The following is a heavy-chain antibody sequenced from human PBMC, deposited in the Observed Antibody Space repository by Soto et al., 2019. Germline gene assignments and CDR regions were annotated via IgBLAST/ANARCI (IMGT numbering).Heavy chain of an antibody. CDR1: GYTFTSYD. D-gene: IGHD6-19*01. V-gene: IGHV1-8*01. CDR2: MNPNSGNT. J-gene: IGHJ6*02. CDR3: ARSRAGSVGLDYYYYYGMDV. Sequence: GASVKVSCKASGYTFTSYDINWVRQATGQGLEWMGWMNPNSGNTGYAQKFQGRVTMTRNTSISTAYMELSSLRSEDTAVYYCARSRAGSVGLDYYYYYGMDVWGQGTTVTVSS.